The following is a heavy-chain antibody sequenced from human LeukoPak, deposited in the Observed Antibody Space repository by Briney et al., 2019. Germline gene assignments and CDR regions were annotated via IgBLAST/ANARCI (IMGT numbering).Heavy chain of an antibody. CDR1: GFTFSSYA. Sequence: GESLRLSCAASGFTFSSYAMHWVRQAPGKGLEWVAIIWSDGNNKYYADSVEGRFTISRNTSKNTLFLQMNSLRAEDTAVYYCARGQPGVAAAGNLDYWGQGTLVTVSS. CDR2: IWSDGNNK. V-gene: IGHV3-33*01. CDR3: ARGQPGVAAAGNLDY. J-gene: IGHJ4*02. D-gene: IGHD6-13*01.